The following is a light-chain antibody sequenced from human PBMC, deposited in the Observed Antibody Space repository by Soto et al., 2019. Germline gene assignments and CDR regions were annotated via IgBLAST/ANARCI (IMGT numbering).Light chain of an antibody. CDR2: GNS. V-gene: IGLV1-40*01. CDR3: QSYDSSLSGCYV. J-gene: IGLJ1*01. Sequence: QSVLTQPPSVSGAPGQRVTISCTGSSSNIGAGYGVHWYQQLPGTAPKLLIYGNSNRPSGVPDRFSGSKSGTSASLAITGLQAEDEADYYCQSYDSSLSGCYVCGTGTKVTV. CDR1: SSNIGAGYG.